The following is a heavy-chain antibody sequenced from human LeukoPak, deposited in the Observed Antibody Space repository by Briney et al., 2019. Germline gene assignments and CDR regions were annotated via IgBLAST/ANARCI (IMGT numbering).Heavy chain of an antibody. CDR2: IYSGDTT. D-gene: IGHD1-1*01. CDR1: GLTVSNHY. Sequence: PGGSLRLSCAASGLTVSNHYISWVRQAPGKGLEWVSVIYSGDTTYYADSVKGRFTISRDNSKNTVYLQMNSLRAEDTAVYYCARDSLNEDGFDYWGQGTLVTVSS. V-gene: IGHV3-66*01. J-gene: IGHJ4*02. CDR3: ARDSLNEDGFDY.